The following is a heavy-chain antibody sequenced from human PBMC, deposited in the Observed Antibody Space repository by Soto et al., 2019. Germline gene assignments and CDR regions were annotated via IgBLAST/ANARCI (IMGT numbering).Heavy chain of an antibody. J-gene: IGHJ4*02. CDR3: AKDPHIWFGESYFDY. Sequence: EVQLLESGGGLVQPGGSLRLSCAASGFTFSSYAMSWVRQAPGKGLEWVSAISGSGGSTYYADSVKGRFTISRDNSRNTLDLQMNSLRAEDTAVYYCAKDPHIWFGESYFDYWGQGTLVTVAS. CDR2: ISGSGGST. CDR1: GFTFSSYA. V-gene: IGHV3-23*01. D-gene: IGHD3-10*01.